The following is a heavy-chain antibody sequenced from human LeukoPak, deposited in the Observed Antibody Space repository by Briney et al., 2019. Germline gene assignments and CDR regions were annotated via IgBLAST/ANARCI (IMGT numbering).Heavy chain of an antibody. CDR2: ISYDGSNK. V-gene: IGHV3-30*03. CDR3: VSGPYTDY. Sequence: GGSLRLSCAASRFTFSSYGMHWVRQAPGKGLEWVAVISYDGSNKYYADSVKGRFTISRDNSKNTLYLQMNSLRAEDTAVYYCVSGPYTDYWGQGTLVTVSS. CDR1: RFTFSSYG. J-gene: IGHJ4*02. D-gene: IGHD3-10*01.